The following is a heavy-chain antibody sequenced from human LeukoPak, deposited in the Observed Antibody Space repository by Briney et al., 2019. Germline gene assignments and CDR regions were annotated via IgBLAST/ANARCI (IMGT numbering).Heavy chain of an antibody. Sequence: GGSLRLSCAASGFTFSSYGMHWVRQAPGKGLEWVALIWYDGSNKYYTDSVKGRFTISRDNSKNTLYLQMNSLRAEDTAVYYCAREGPRGNSQFDYWGQGTLSPSPQ. V-gene: IGHV3-33*08. CDR2: IWYDGSNK. J-gene: IGHJ4*02. CDR3: AREGPRGNSQFDY. CDR1: GFTFSSYG. D-gene: IGHD2/OR15-2a*01.